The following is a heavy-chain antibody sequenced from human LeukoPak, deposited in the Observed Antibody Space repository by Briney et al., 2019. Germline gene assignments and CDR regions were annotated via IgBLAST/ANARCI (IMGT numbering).Heavy chain of an antibody. J-gene: IGHJ4*02. CDR2: ISGSGGST. Sequence: GGSLRLSCAASGFTFSSYAMSWVRQAPGKGLEWVSAISGSGGSTYSADSVKGRFTISRDNSKNTLYLQMNSLTAEDTAVYYCAKALCSGGTCYRFDYWGQGTLVTVSS. D-gene: IGHD2-15*01. CDR3: AKALCSGGTCYRFDY. CDR1: GFTFSSYA. V-gene: IGHV3-23*01.